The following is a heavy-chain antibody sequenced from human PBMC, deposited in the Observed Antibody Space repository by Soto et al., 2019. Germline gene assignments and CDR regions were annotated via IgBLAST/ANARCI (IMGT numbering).Heavy chain of an antibody. J-gene: IGHJ3*02. CDR1: GYTFTSYA. D-gene: IGHD3-10*01. V-gene: IGHV1-3*01. Sequence: ASVKVSCKASGYTFTSYAMHWVRQAPGQRLEWMGWTNAGNGNTKYSQKFQGRVTITRDTSASTAYMELSSLRSEDTAVYYCARIITMVRGVIRPYDAFDIWGQGTMVTVSS. CDR3: ARIITMVRGVIRPYDAFDI. CDR2: TNAGNGNT.